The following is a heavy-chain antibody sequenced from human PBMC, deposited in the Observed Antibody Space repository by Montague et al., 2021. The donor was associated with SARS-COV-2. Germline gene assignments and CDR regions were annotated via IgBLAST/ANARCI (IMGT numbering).Heavy chain of an antibody. Sequence: TLSLTCTVSGGSISSGCCYWSWNRQHPGKGLEWIGYIYHTGSTHYXPSLKSRVTISKETSKNHLSLNLSSVTAADSAVYYCARDSGYYGSSGYSYDAFDIWGQGTKVTVSS. J-gene: IGHJ3*02. CDR1: GGSISSGCCY. CDR2: IYHTGST. CDR3: ARDSGYYGSSGYSYDAFDI. V-gene: IGHV4-31*03. D-gene: IGHD3-22*01.